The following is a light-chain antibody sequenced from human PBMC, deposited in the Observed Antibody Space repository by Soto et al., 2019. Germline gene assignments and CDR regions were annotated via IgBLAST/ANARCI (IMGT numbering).Light chain of an antibody. V-gene: IGLV2-11*01. Sequence: QPVLTQPRSVSGSPGQSVTISCTGTSSDVGGYNHVSWYQHHPGKAPKLMIYDVSKRPSGVPDRFSGSKSGNTASLTISGLQAEDEAAYYCCSYAGSYTVVFGGGTKLTVL. J-gene: IGLJ2*01. CDR1: SSDVGGYNH. CDR3: CSYAGSYTVV. CDR2: DVS.